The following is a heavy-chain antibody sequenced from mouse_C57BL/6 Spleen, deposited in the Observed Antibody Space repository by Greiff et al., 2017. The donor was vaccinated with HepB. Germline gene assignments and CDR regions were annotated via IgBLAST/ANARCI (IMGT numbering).Heavy chain of an antibody. J-gene: IGHJ4*01. CDR3: ARAYGNFPRDY. D-gene: IGHD2-1*01. Sequence: EVQLVESGGGLVKPGGSLKLSCAASGFTFSSYAMSWVRQTPEKRLEWVATISDGGSYTYYPDNVKGRFTISRDNAKNNLYLQMSNLKSEDTAMYYWARAYGNFPRDYWGQGTSVTVSS. CDR1: GFTFSSYA. CDR2: ISDGGSYT. V-gene: IGHV5-4*01.